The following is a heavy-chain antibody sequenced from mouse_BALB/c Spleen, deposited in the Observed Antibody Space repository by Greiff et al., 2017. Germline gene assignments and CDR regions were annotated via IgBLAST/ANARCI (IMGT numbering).Heavy chain of an antibody. J-gene: IGHJ3*01. CDR2: ISYSGST. CDR1: GYSITSDYA. D-gene: IGHD1-1*01. CDR3: AISSYYYGSSY. Sequence: VQVQESGPGLVKPSQSLSLTCPVTGYSITSDYARDRNRQFPGNKLEWVGYISYSGSTSYNPSLKSRISITRDTSKNQFFLQLNSVTTEDTATYYCAISSYYYGSSYWGQGTLVTVSA. V-gene: IGHV3-2*02.